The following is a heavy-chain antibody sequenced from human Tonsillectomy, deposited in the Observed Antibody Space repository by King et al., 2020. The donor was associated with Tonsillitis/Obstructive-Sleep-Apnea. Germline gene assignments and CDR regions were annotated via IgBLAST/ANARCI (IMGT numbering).Heavy chain of an antibody. V-gene: IGHV4-31*03. CDR1: NGSITSAGYY. Sequence: QVPLQESGPGLVKPSQTLSLTCTVSNGSITSAGYYWRWIRHHPGKGLEWIGYISYSGSAYYSPSLKSRLTISVDTSKNQFSLNLRSVTAADTAVYYCASTTPPYYYYYMDVWGKGTTVTVSS. CDR3: ASTTPPYYYYYMDV. CDR2: ISYSGSA. J-gene: IGHJ6*03. D-gene: IGHD1-1*01.